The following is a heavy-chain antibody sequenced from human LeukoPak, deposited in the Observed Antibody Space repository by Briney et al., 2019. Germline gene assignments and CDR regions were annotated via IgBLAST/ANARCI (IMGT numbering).Heavy chain of an antibody. Sequence: PGGSLRPSCSASGFTFTHYSINWVRQAPGKGLEWLSSISNSSNYIYYADSVKGRFTISRDNAKNSLDLQMNSLRVEDTGIYYCVKVAKYYYGSETYYFFEHWGQGTPVTASS. J-gene: IGHJ4*02. CDR3: VKVAKYYYGSETYYFFEH. CDR1: GFTFTHYS. V-gene: IGHV3-21*01. CDR2: ISNSSNYI. D-gene: IGHD3-10*01.